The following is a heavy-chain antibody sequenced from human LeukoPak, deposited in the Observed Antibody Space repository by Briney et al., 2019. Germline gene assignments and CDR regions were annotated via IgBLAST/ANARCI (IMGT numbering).Heavy chain of an antibody. CDR2: ISSSSSYI. V-gene: IGHV3-21*01. Sequence: GGSLRLSCAASGFTVSSNYMSWVRQAPGKGLEWVSSISSSSSYIYYADSVKGRFTISRDNAKNSLYLQMNSLRAEDTAVYYCARGRIDYWGQGTLVTVSS. CDR3: ARGRIDY. J-gene: IGHJ4*02. CDR1: GFTVSSNY.